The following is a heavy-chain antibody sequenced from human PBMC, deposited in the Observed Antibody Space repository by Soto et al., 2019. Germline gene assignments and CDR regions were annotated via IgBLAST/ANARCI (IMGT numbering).Heavy chain of an antibody. Sequence: EVQLVESGGGLVQPGGSLRLSCVASEFTFSNYWMSWVRQAPGKGLEWVANIKQDGSEKYYADSVKGRFTISRDNAKNSLSLQMSSLRAEDTAMYFCARDPGFCTGGACRWFDPWGRGTLVTVSS. D-gene: IGHD2-8*02. J-gene: IGHJ5*02. CDR1: EFTFSNYW. CDR2: IKQDGSEK. CDR3: ARDPGFCTGGACRWFDP. V-gene: IGHV3-7*03.